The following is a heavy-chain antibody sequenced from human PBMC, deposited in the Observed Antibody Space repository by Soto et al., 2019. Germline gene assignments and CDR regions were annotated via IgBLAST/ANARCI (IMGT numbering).Heavy chain of an antibody. Sequence: NPSETLSLTCTVSGGSISSGDYYWSWIRQPPGKGLEWIGYIYYSGSTYYNPSLKSRVTISVDTSKNQFSLKLSSVTAADTAVYYCARWSGYDNYGMDVWGQGTTVTVSS. V-gene: IGHV4-30-4*01. CDR2: IYYSGST. J-gene: IGHJ6*02. D-gene: IGHD5-12*01. CDR1: GGSISSGDYY. CDR3: ARWSGYDNYGMDV.